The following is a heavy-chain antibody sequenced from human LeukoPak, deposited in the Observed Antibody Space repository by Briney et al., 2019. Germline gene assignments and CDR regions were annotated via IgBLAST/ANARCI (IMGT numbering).Heavy chain of an antibody. Sequence: ASVKVSCKASGYTFSTYAMHRVRQAPGQSLEWMGWIIPGNGNTKYSQNFQGRVTITTDTSASTAYMELSSLRSEDTAMYYCARDDGNTWLLDSWGQGTLVTVSS. CDR1: GYTFSTYA. V-gene: IGHV1-3*01. CDR3: ARDDGNTWLLDS. J-gene: IGHJ4*02. CDR2: IIPGNGNT. D-gene: IGHD5-24*01.